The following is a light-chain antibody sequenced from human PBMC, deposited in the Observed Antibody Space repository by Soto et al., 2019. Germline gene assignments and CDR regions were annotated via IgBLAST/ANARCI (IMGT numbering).Light chain of an antibody. J-gene: IGKJ1*01. CDR2: SAS. CDR1: QNLGTLY. CDR3: QQYAGSPRT. V-gene: IGKV3-20*01. Sequence: EIVLTQSPGTLSLSRGDRGTLSCRASQNLGTLYLAWFQQKSGQAPRLLIYSASRRATGIPDRFTGSGSGTDFTLTINRVEPEDSAVYFCQQYAGSPRTFGQGTKVDIK.